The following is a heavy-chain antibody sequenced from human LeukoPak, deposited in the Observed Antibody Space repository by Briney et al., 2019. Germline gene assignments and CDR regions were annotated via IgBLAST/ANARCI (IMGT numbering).Heavy chain of an antibody. D-gene: IGHD3-22*01. J-gene: IGHJ5*02. Sequence: PGGSLKLSCAASGFTFSNYARTWVRQAPGKGLEWVSTITGSGFSTYYADSVKGRFTISRDNSKNTLYLQMNSLTAEDTAVYYCAKDHDSSGYYYQNWFDPWGQGTLVTVSS. V-gene: IGHV3-23*01. CDR2: ITGSGFST. CDR1: GFTFSNYA. CDR3: AKDHDSSGYYYQNWFDP.